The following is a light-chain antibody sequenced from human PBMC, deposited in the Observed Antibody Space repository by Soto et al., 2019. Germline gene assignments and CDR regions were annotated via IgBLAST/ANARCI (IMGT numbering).Light chain of an antibody. CDR1: SSDVGGYNY. CDR2: DVS. J-gene: IGLJ2*01. CDR3: SSYTSSSTLDVL. Sequence: QSALTQPASVSGSPGQSITISCTGTSSDVGGYNYVSWYQHHPGEAPKLMIYDVSNRPSGVSNRFSGSKSGNTASLTISGLQAEDEADYYSSSYTSSSTLDVLFGGGTKLTVL. V-gene: IGLV2-14*03.